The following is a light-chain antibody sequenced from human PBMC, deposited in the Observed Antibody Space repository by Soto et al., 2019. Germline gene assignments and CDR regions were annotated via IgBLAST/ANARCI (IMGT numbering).Light chain of an antibody. J-gene: IGKJ2*01. CDR2: KVS. Sequence: DVVMTQSPLSLPVTLGQPASISCRSSQSLVYSEGNTYFSWFQQRPGQSPRRLLYKVSNRDSGVPDRFSGSGSVTDFTLEISRVEAEDVAVYYCMQGSHWPYTFGQGTKLEI. CDR1: QSLVYSEGNTY. CDR3: MQGSHWPYT. V-gene: IGKV2-30*01.